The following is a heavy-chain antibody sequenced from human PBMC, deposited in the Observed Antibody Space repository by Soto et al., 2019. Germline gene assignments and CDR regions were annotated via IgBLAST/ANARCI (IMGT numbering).Heavy chain of an antibody. D-gene: IGHD6-19*01. CDR3: AKGGRQWLVTSDFNY. Sequence: VQLVESGGGVVQPGRSLRLSCAASGFTFSDYAMHWVRQAPGKGLEWVAVVSHDGRNTHYADSVKGRFTISRASSKKPVPLEMPSLRPEDTAVYYCAKGGRQWLVTSDFNYWGQGALVTVSS. CDR2: VSHDGRNT. J-gene: IGHJ4*02. CDR1: GFTFSDYA. V-gene: IGHV3-30*18.